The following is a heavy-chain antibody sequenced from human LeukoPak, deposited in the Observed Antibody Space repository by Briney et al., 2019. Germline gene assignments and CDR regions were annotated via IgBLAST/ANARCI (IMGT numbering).Heavy chain of an antibody. Sequence: VASVKVSCKASGYTFTGYYMHWVRQAPGQGLEWMGRINPNSGGTNYAQKFQGWVTMTRDTSISTAYMELSRLRSDDTAVYYCARVGRWLVISGAFDIWGQGTMVTVSS. CDR3: ARVGRWLVISGAFDI. CDR2: INPNSGGT. D-gene: IGHD6-19*01. V-gene: IGHV1-2*04. J-gene: IGHJ3*02. CDR1: GYTFTGYY.